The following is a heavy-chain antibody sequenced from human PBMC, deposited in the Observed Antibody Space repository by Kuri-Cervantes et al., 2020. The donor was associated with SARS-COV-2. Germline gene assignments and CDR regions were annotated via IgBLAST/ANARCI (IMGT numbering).Heavy chain of an antibody. Sequence: SETLSLTCAVYGGSFSGYYWSWIRQPPGKGLEWIGEINHSGSTNYNPSLKSRVTISVDTSKNQFSLKLSSVTAADTAVYYCARGRPEVVTPPYYYYMDVWGKGTTVTVSS. J-gene: IGHJ6*03. D-gene: IGHD4-23*01. CDR1: GGSFSGYY. CDR2: INHSGST. V-gene: IGHV4-34*01. CDR3: ARGRPEVVTPPYYYYMDV.